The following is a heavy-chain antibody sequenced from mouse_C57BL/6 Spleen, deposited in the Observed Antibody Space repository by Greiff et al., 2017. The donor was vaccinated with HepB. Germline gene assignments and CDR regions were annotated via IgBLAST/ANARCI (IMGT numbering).Heavy chain of an antibody. Sequence: EVQLQQSGPELVKPGASVKIPCKASGYTFTDYNMDWVKQSHGKSLEWIGDINPNNGGTIYNQKFKGKATLTVDKSSSTAYMELRSLTSEDTAVYYCARLLSSGFAYWGQGTLVTVSA. CDR2: INPNNGGT. CDR3: ARLLSSGFAY. CDR1: GYTFTDYN. D-gene: IGHD1-1*01. J-gene: IGHJ3*01. V-gene: IGHV1-18*01.